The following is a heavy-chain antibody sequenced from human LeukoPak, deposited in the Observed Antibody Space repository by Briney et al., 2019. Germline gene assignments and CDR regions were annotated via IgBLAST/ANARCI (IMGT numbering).Heavy chain of an antibody. D-gene: IGHD3-22*01. CDR1: GGSFSGYY. V-gene: IGHV4-34*01. Sequence: PSETLSLTCAVYGGSFSGYYWSWIRQPPGKGLEWIGEINHSGSTNYNPSLKSRVTISVDTSKNQFSLKLSSVTAADTAVYYCARGNDSSGYVHDYWGQGTLVTVSS. CDR3: ARGNDSSGYVHDY. CDR2: INHSGST. J-gene: IGHJ4*02.